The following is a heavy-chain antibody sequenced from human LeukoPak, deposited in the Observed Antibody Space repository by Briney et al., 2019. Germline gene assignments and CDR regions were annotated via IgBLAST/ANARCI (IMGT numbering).Heavy chain of an antibody. CDR1: GFTFSTYA. V-gene: IGHV3-23*01. D-gene: IGHD1-26*01. CDR2: ISFSGDNT. Sequence: GGSLRLSCAASGFTFSTYAMSWVRQAPGKGLEWVSTISFSGDNTYYADSEKGRFTISRDNSKNTLFLHMSSLRAEDTAVYYCARDKVVGATFFDYWGQGTLVTVSS. CDR3: ARDKVVGATFFDY. J-gene: IGHJ4*02.